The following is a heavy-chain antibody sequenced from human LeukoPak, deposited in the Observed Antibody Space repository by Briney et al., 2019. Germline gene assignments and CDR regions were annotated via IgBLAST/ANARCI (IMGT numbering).Heavy chain of an antibody. CDR1: GLTFSNAW. CDR3: VRVGATLQCDY. J-gene: IGHJ4*02. D-gene: IGHD1-26*01. V-gene: IGHV3-15*05. CDR2: IKSKTEGETI. Sequence: GGSLRLSCAASGLTFSNAWMSWVRQAPGKGLEWVGRIKSKTEGETIDYAAPVRGRFTISRDNSKNTLYLQMSSLRAEDTAVYYCVRVGATLQCDYWGQGTLVTVSS.